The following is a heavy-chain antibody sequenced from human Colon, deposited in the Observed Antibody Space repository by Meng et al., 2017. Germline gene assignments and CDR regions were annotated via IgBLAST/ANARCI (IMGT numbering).Heavy chain of an antibody. CDR2: SYHSGST. CDR1: GISISSATY. J-gene: IGHJ4*02. V-gene: IGHV4-4*02. D-gene: IGHD6-19*01. CDR3: ASSSGWWRLDS. Sequence: QVQLQESGPGLVKPSGTLSLTCAVSGISISSATYWSWVRQPPGKGLEWMGESYHSGSTNYNPSLKSRVTISVDKSKNQFSLILTSVTAADTAVYYCASSSGWWRLDSWGQGTLVTVSS.